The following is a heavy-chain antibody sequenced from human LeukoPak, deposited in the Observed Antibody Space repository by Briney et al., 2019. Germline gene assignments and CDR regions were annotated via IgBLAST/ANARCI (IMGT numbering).Heavy chain of an antibody. Sequence: GGSLRLSCAASGFTFSSYTMHWVRQAPGKGLEWVAVISYDGSNKYYADSVKGRFTISRDNSKNTLYLQMNSLRAEDTAVYYCVRPQSFLEWLFDYWGQGTLVTVSS. D-gene: IGHD3-3*01. CDR1: GFTFSSYT. V-gene: IGHV3-30-3*01. CDR3: VRPQSFLEWLFDY. CDR2: ISYDGSNK. J-gene: IGHJ4*02.